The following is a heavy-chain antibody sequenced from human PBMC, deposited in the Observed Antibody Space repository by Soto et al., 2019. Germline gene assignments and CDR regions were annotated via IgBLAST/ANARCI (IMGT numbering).Heavy chain of an antibody. CDR3: ARQIYDSDTGPNFQYYFDS. D-gene: IGHD3-22*01. CDR2: IDPSDSQT. CDR1: GYIFAGYW. J-gene: IGHJ4*02. V-gene: IGHV5-10-1*01. Sequence: GESLKLSCTGSGYIFAGYWITWVRQKPGKGLEWMGRIDPSDSQTYYSPSFRGHVTISATKSITTVFLQWSSLRASDTAMYYCARQIYDSDTGPNFQYYFDSWGQGTQVTVSS.